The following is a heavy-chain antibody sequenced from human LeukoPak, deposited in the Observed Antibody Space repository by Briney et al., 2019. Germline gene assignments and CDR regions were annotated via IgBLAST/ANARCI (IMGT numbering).Heavy chain of an antibody. J-gene: IGHJ3*02. CDR3: AKGTIAARYAFDI. Sequence: GGSLRLSCAASGFTFSSYGMHWVRQAPGKGLEWVAFIRYDGSNKYYADSVKGRFTISRDNSKNTLYLQMNSLRAEDTAVYYCAKGTIAARYAFDIWGQGTMVTVSS. CDR2: IRYDGSNK. CDR1: GFTFSSYG. D-gene: IGHD6-6*01. V-gene: IGHV3-30*02.